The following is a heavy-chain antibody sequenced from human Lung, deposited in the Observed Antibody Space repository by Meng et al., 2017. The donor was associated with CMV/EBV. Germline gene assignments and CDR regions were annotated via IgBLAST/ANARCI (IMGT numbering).Heavy chain of an antibody. CDR3: ARGEVARGYCTNGVCYSPRGYYYYGMDV. J-gene: IGHJ6*02. D-gene: IGHD2-8*01. CDR1: GGXFSGYY. CDR2: INHSGST. V-gene: IGHV4-34*01. Sequence: LXCAVYGGXFSGYYWSWIRQPPGKGLEWIGEINHSGSTNYNPSLKSRVTISVDTSKNQFSLKLSSVTAADTAVYYCARGEVARGYCTNGVCYSPRGYYYYGMDVXGQGXTVTVSS.